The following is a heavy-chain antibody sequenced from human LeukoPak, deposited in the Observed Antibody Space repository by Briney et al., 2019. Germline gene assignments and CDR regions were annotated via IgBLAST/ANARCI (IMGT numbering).Heavy chain of an antibody. J-gene: IGHJ4*02. D-gene: IGHD1-14*01. CDR3: ARSPRNPNVYFDY. CDR1: PISIC. Sequence: GGSLRLSCAAAPISICVRWAAGEGLEGVAYILDTGSTTSYAASVKGGFTISRDNAKASLYLHMNSLRDEDTAVYYCARSPRNPNVYFDYWGQGALVTVSS. V-gene: IGHV3-48*02. CDR2: ILDTGSTT.